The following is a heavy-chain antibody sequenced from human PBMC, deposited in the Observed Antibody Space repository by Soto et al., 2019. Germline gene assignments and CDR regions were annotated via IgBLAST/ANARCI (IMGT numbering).Heavy chain of an antibody. CDR1: GFTFGDYA. V-gene: IGHV3-49*03. CDR3: TRDQYDILTGFEYFQH. Sequence: SGFTFGDYAMSWFRQAPGKGLEWVGFIRSKAYGGTTEYAASVKGRFTISRDDSKSIAYLQMNSLKTEDTAVYYCTRDQYDILTGFEYFQHWGQGTLVTVSS. J-gene: IGHJ1*01. CDR2: IRSKAYGGTT. D-gene: IGHD3-9*01.